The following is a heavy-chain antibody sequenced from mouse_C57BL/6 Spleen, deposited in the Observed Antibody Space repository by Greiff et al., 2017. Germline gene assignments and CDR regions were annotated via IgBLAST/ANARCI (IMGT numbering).Heavy chain of an antibody. CDR2: IVPEDGVT. D-gene: IGHD1-1*01. CDR1: GFNITDYY. V-gene: IGHV14-1*01. Sequence: VQLKQSGAELVRPGASVKLSCTASGFNITDYYMHWVKQRPEHGLEWIGRIVPEDGVTEYAPKFQGKATMTADTSSNTAYLQLSSLTSEDTAVYYCTRNYYGSSNWYFGVWGTGTTVTVSS. J-gene: IGHJ1*03. CDR3: TRNYYGSSNWYFGV.